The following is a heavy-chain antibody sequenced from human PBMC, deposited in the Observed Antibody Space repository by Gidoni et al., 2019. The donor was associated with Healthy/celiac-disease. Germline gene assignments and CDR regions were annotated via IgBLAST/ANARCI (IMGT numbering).Heavy chain of an antibody. V-gene: IGHV4-34*01. CDR3: ARGACSSTSCYVGYYYYYMDV. J-gene: IGHJ6*03. Sequence: QVQLQQWGAGLLKPSETLSLTCAVYGGSFSGYYWRWIRQPPGKGLEWIGEINHSGSTNYNPSLKSRVTISVDTSKNQFSLKLSSVTAADTAVYYCARGACSSTSCYVGYYYYYMDVWGKGTTVTVSS. CDR2: INHSGST. CDR1: GGSFSGYY. D-gene: IGHD2-2*01.